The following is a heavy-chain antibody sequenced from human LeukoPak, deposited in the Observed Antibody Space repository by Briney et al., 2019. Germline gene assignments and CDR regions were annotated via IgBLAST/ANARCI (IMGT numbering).Heavy chain of an antibody. CDR1: GGSISSYY. CDR3: ARGSDWNYVYSFDY. J-gene: IGHJ4*02. V-gene: IGHV4-4*07. D-gene: IGHD1-7*01. Sequence: PSETLSLTCTVSGGSISSYYWSWIRQPAGKGLEWIGRIYTSGSTNYNPSLKSRVTISVDTSKNQFSLKLSSVTAADTAVYYCARGSDWNYVYSFDYWGQGTLVTVSS. CDR2: IYTSGST.